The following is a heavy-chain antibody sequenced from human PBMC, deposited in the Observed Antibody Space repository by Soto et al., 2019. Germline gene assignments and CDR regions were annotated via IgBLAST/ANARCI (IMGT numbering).Heavy chain of an antibody. CDR2: IIPIFGTA. J-gene: IGHJ4*02. CDR3: ARDPGWGSGSGGDDY. V-gene: IGHV1-69*06. CDR1: GGTFSSYA. Sequence: QVQLVQSGAEVKKPGSSVKVSCKASGGTFSSYAISWVRQAPGQGLEWMGGIIPIFGTANYAQKFQGRVTITADKSTSTAYMELRSLGSEGTAVYYCARDPGWGSGSGGDDYWGQGTLVTVSS. D-gene: IGHD3-16*01.